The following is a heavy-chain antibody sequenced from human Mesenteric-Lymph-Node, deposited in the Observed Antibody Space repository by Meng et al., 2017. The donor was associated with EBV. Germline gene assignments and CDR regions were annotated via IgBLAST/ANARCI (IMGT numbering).Heavy chain of an antibody. CDR1: GGSISSSTYY. D-gene: IGHD3-16*01. J-gene: IGHJ1*01. CDR2: IYYSGST. CDR3: ARDWGLRAYFQY. V-gene: IGHV4-39*07. Sequence: LQLQEAGPGLVKPSETLSLTCTGSGGSISSSTYYWGWIRQPPGKGLEWIGSIYYSGSTYYNPSLKSRVTISISTSKNQFSLKLSSVTAADTAVYYCARDWGLRAYFQYWGQGTLVTVSS.